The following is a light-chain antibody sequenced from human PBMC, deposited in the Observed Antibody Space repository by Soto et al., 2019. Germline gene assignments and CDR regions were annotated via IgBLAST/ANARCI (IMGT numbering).Light chain of an antibody. Sequence: QSALTQPASVSGSPGQSITISCTGTSSDVGGYNYISWYQQHPGKVPKLLIYEVNNRPSGVSNRFCGSKSGNTASLTISGLQAEDEDDYYGSSFTTSSTRIFGGGTKVTVL. J-gene: IGLJ2*01. CDR3: SSFTTSSTRI. CDR1: SSDVGGYNY. CDR2: EVN. V-gene: IGLV2-14*01.